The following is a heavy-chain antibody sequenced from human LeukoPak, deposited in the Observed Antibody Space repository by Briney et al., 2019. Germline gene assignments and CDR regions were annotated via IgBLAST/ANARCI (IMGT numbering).Heavy chain of an antibody. V-gene: IGHV3-21*01. Sequence: GGSLRLSCAASGFTFSSYTMNWVRQAPGKGLEWVSSISSSSSYIYYANSVKGRLTISRDNAKNSLYLQMNSLRAEDTAVYYCARDPTPRYCSGGSCYTHYGMDVWGQGTTVTVS. CDR3: ARDPTPRYCSGGSCYTHYGMDV. CDR1: GFTFSSYT. J-gene: IGHJ6*02. CDR2: ISSSSSYI. D-gene: IGHD2-15*01.